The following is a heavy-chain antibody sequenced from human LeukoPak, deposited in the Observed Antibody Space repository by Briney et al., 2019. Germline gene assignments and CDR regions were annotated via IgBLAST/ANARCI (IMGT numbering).Heavy chain of an antibody. J-gene: IGHJ4*02. CDR2: INPIFGTA. CDR1: GCTFSSYV. D-gene: IGHD6-13*01. V-gene: IGHV1-69*05. CDR3: ASGVAAAGREGIDY. Sequence: SVKVSCKASGCTFSSYVISWVRQAPGQGLEWMGGINPIFGTANYAQKFQDRVTITTDESTSTAYMELSSLRSDDAAVYYCASGVAAAGREGIDYWGQGTLVTVSS.